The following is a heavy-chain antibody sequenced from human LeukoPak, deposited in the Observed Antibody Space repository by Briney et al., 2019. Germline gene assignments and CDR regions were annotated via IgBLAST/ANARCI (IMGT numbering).Heavy chain of an antibody. Sequence: PGGSLRLSCAASGFTFGSYSMNWVRQAPGKGLEWVSSISSSGSYIYYADSVKGRFTISRDNAKNSLYLQMNSLRAEDTAVYYCASTDYYGSGSSAFDIWGQGTMVTVSS. CDR1: GFTFGSYS. CDR3: ASTDYYGSGSSAFDI. D-gene: IGHD3-10*01. V-gene: IGHV3-21*01. CDR2: ISSSGSYI. J-gene: IGHJ3*02.